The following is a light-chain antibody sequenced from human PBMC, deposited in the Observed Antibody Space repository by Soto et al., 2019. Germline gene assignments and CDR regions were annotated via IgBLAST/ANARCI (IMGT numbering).Light chain of an antibody. CDR1: QTISTW. CDR3: QQYNTFSPWT. CDR2: RAS. V-gene: IGKV1-5*03. J-gene: IGKJ1*01. Sequence: DIQMTQSPSTLSASVGYRFTITCRASQTISTWLAWYQQKPGKAPKLLIYRASSLESGVPSRFSGSGSGTEFTLTIRSLQPDDFATYYCQQYNTFSPWTFGQGTTVDIK.